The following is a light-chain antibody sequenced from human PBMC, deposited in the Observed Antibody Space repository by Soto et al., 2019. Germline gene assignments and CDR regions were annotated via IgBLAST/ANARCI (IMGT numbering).Light chain of an antibody. V-gene: IGKV3-20*01. CDR2: GAS. Sequence: EIVLTQSPGTLSLSPGERATLSCRASQTVRTNYLAWFQHKPCQAPRLLIYGASSRATGIPDRFSRSGSVTDFTLTINGLEPEDVAVYLCQPYSDSPLTFGGGTKVEIK. CDR3: QPYSDSPLT. J-gene: IGKJ4*01. CDR1: QTVRTNY.